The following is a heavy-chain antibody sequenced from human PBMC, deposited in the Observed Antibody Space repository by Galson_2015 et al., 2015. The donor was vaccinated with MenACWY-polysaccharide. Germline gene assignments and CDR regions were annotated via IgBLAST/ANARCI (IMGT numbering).Heavy chain of an antibody. CDR3: ARGISDSRGRARDY. Sequence: SVKVSCKASGYTFDDYWLHWVRQAPGQGFEWMGWINPNRGAAGYGHKFQGRVTMTRDTSISTAYMELNSLTSDDTAVYYCARGISDSRGRARDYWRQGALLTVS. CDR2: INPNRGAA. D-gene: IGHD3-22*01. CDR1: GYTFDDYW. V-gene: IGHV1-2*02. J-gene: IGHJ4*02.